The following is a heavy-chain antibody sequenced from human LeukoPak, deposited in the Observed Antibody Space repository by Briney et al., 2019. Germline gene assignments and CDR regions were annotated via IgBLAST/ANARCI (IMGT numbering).Heavy chain of an antibody. V-gene: IGHV3-30*18. CDR3: AKDGPYTSSFDY. J-gene: IGHJ4*02. CDR2: VSDDGSDK. CDR1: GLSFSSYG. D-gene: IGHD6-13*01. Sequence: GSLRLSCAGAGLSFSSYGMHWVRQAPGKGLEWVAVVSDDGSDKYYADSVKGRFTISRDNSKNTLYLQMNSLRGEDTAVYYCAKDGPYTSSFDYWGQGTLVTVSS.